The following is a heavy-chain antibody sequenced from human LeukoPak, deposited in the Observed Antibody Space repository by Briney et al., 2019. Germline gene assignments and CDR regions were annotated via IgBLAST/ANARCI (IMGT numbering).Heavy chain of an antibody. CDR3: ARRNDFWSGYYGPLFDY. D-gene: IGHD3-3*01. CDR1: GYSFTSYW. CDR2: IYPGDSDT. Sequence: GESLKISCKGSGYSFTSYWIGWVRQMPGKCLEWMGIIYPGDSDTRYSPSFQGQVTISADKSISTAYLQWSSLKASDTAMYYCARRNDFWSGYYGPLFDYWGQGTLVTVSS. J-gene: IGHJ4*02. V-gene: IGHV5-51*01.